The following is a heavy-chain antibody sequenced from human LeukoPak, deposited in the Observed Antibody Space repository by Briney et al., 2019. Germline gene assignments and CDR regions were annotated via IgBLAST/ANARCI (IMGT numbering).Heavy chain of an antibody. J-gene: IGHJ4*02. D-gene: IGHD1-26*01. V-gene: IGHV4-4*07. CDR1: GASISSNY. CDR2: MYTSGNT. CDR3: ANGANSGSYFED. Sequence: SETLSLTCTVSGASISSNYWRWIRQPAGKGLEWIGRMYTSGNTHYSPSLKSRVTMSVDTSKNQFSLNLTSVTAADTAVYYCANGANSGSYFEDWGQGTLVTVSS.